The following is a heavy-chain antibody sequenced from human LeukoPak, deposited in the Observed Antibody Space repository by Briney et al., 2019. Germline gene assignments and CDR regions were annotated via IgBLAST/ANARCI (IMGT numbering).Heavy chain of an antibody. Sequence: SETLSLTCTVSGGSISSYYWSWIRQPPGKGLEWIGEINHSGSTNYNPSLKSRVTISVDTSKNQFSLKLSSVTAADTAVYYCATTLGAAAGTYYMDVWGKGTTVTVSS. V-gene: IGHV4-34*01. J-gene: IGHJ6*03. CDR3: ATTLGAAAGTYYMDV. CDR2: INHSGST. CDR1: GGSISSYY. D-gene: IGHD6-13*01.